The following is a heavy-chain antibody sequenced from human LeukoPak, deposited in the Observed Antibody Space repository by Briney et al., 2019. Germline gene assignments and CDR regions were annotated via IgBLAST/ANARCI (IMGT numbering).Heavy chain of an antibody. D-gene: IGHD6-13*01. J-gene: IGHJ4*02. CDR2: IYSSGGT. V-gene: IGHV4-4*07. CDR1: GGSISNFY. CDR3: ARETTGAGTARPFDY. Sequence: SETLSLTCTVSGGSISNFYWSWIRQPAGKTLEWIGRIYSSGGTNYNPSLKSQVTMSLDTSKNQFSLKLGSVTAADTAVYFCARETTGAGTARPFDYWGQGTLVTVSS.